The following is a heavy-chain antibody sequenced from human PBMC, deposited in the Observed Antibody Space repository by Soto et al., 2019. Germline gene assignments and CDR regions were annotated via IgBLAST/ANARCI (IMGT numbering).Heavy chain of an antibody. Sequence: QVQLVQSGAEVKKPGSSVKVSCKASGGTFSSYTISWVRQAPGQGLEWMGRIIPILGIANYAQKFQGRVTITADKSTSTDYMELSSLRSEDTAVYYCATPSVTYCSSTSCPIEYYYYYMDVWGKGTTVTVSS. D-gene: IGHD2-2*01. CDR3: ATPSVTYCSSTSCPIEYYYYYMDV. CDR1: GGTFSSYT. CDR2: IIPILGIA. J-gene: IGHJ6*03. V-gene: IGHV1-69*02.